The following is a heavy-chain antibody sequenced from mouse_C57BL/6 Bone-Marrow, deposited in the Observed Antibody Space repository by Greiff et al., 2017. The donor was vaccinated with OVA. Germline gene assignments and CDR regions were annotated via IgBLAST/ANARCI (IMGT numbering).Heavy chain of an antibody. J-gene: IGHJ2*01. V-gene: IGHV1-26*01. CDR1: GYTFTDYY. D-gene: IGHD1-1*01. CDR2: INPNNGGT. CDR3: ARRGTTVVPY. Sequence: VQLQQSGPELVKPGASVKISCKASGYTFTDYYMNWVKQSHGKSLEWIGDINPNNGGTSYNQKFKGKATLTVDKSSSTAYMELRSLTSEDSAVYYCARRGTTVVPYWGQGTTLTVSS.